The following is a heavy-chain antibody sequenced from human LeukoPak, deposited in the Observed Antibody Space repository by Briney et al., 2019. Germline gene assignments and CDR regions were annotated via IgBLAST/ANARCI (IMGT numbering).Heavy chain of an antibody. Sequence: GGSLRLSCAASGFTFSSYWMHWVRQAPGKGLVWVSRINSDGSSTSYADSVKGRFTISRDNAKNTLYLQMNSLRAEDTAVYYCAREGVGDRNWFDPWGQGTLVTVSS. CDR3: AREGVGDRNWFDP. J-gene: IGHJ5*02. V-gene: IGHV3-74*01. CDR1: GFTFSSYW. CDR2: INSDGSST. D-gene: IGHD2-15*01.